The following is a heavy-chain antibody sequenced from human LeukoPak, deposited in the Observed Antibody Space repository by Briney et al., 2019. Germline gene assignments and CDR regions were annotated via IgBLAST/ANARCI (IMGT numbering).Heavy chain of an antibody. V-gene: IGHV3-7*01. CDR1: GFTFSSYW. Sequence: PGGSLRLSCAAAGFTFSSYWMSWVRQAPGKGLEWVANIKQDGSGKYYVDSVKGRFTISRDNAKNLLYLQMNSLRAEDTAVYYCARETSTVITSTRFDYWGQGTLVTVSS. J-gene: IGHJ4*02. CDR3: ARETSTVITSTRFDY. D-gene: IGHD4-17*01. CDR2: IKQDGSGK.